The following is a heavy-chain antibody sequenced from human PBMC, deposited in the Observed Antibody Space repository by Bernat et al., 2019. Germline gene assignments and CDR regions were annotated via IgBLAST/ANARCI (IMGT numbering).Heavy chain of an antibody. J-gene: IGHJ3*02. Sequence: QVQLVQSGAEVKEPGASVKVSCKASGYTFTSYSIHWVRQAPGQRLEWMGWINAGNGDTKYSQKFQHRVTISRDTSASTAYMELSSLRSEDTAVFYCARGGYSGYDYAFDIWGQGTMVTVSS. CDR2: INAGNGDT. V-gene: IGHV1-3*01. CDR3: ARGGYSGYDYAFDI. D-gene: IGHD5-12*01. CDR1: GYTFTSYS.